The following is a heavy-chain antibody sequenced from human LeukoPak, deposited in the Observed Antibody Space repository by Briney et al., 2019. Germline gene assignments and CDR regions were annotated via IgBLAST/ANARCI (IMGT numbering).Heavy chain of an antibody. J-gene: IGHJ6*03. V-gene: IGHV1-46*01. Sequence: ASVKVSCKASGYTFTSYYMHWVRQAPGQGLEWMGIINPSGGSTSYAQKSQGRVTMTRDMSTSTVYMELSSLRSEDTAVYYCARGDIAAADPDYYYYMDVWGKGTTVTVSS. CDR2: INPSGGST. CDR3: ARGDIAAADPDYYYYMDV. CDR1: GYTFTSYY. D-gene: IGHD6-13*01.